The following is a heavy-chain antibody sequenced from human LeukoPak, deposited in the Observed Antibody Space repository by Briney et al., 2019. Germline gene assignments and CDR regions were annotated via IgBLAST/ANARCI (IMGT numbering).Heavy chain of an antibody. CDR1: GFTFSDYY. CDR3: ARSSRVRYYYGMDV. CDR2: ISSSGSTI. J-gene: IGHJ6*02. V-gene: IGHV3-11*01. Sequence: GGTLRLSCAVSGFTFSDYYMSWIRQAPGKGLEWVSYISSSGSTIYYADSVKGRFTISRDNAKNSLYLQMNSLRTEDTAVYYCARSSRVRYYYGMDVWGQGTTVTVSS.